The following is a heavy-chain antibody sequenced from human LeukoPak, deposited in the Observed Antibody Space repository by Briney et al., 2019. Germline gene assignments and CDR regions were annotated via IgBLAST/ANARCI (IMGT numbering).Heavy chain of an antibody. J-gene: IGHJ4*02. V-gene: IGHV1-46*01. Sequence: ASVKVSCTASGYTFTSSHMHWVRQAPGQGLEWMGIIDPSGTGTRYAQKFQGRLTMTRDTSTSTDYMAMSSLRSEDTAVYYCARDRMGAWTVDYWGQGTLVTVSP. D-gene: IGHD1-26*01. CDR1: GYTFTSSH. CDR3: ARDRMGAWTVDY. CDR2: IDPSGTGT.